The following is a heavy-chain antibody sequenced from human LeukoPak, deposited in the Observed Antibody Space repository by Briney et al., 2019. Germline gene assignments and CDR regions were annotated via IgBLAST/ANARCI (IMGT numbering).Heavy chain of an antibody. V-gene: IGHV4-59*01. J-gene: IGHJ6*03. Sequence: SETLSLTCTVSGGSISSYYWSWIRQAPGKGLEWIGYIYYNGNANYNPPLRSRATLSVDTSNNQFSLKLSSVTAADTAVYYCARDTYSYDSSAYYYYYMDVWGKGTTVTVSS. CDR2: IYYNGNA. D-gene: IGHD3-22*01. CDR1: GGSISSYY. CDR3: ARDTYSYDSSAYYYYYMDV.